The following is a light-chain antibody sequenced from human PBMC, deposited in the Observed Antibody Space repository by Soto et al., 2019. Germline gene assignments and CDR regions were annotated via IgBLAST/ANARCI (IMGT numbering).Light chain of an antibody. CDR2: DAS. CDR3: HSYNSYSPVT. Sequence: DIQMTQSPSTLSASVGDRVTITCRASQSISAWLAWYQQKPGKAPKLLIYDASSLESGVPSRFSGSGSGTEFTLTISSLQPDDFATYYCHSYNSYSPVTFGQGTKVEIK. V-gene: IGKV1-5*01. CDR1: QSISAW. J-gene: IGKJ1*01.